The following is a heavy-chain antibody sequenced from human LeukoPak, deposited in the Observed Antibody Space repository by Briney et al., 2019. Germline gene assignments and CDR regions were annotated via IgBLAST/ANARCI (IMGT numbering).Heavy chain of an antibody. Sequence: GGSLRLSCAASGFTFDDYAMHWVRQAPGKGLEWVSGISWNSGSIGYADSVKGRFTISRDNAKNSLYLQMNSLRAEDTALYYCAKDMTGGYSYGRGAYFDYWGQGTLVTVSS. CDR3: AKDMTGGYSYGRGAYFDY. CDR1: GFTFDDYA. D-gene: IGHD5-18*01. V-gene: IGHV3-9*01. J-gene: IGHJ4*02. CDR2: ISWNSGSI.